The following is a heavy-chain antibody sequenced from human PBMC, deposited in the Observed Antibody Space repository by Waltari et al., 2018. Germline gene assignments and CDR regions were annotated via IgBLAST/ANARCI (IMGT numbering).Heavy chain of an antibody. V-gene: IGHV4-38-2*01. Sequence: QVQLQESGPGLVKPSATLSLTCASSGYSTSSGYYWGWIRQPPGKGLEWIGSIYHSGSTYYNPSLKSRVTISVDTSKNQFSLKLSSVTAADTAVYYCARRGASLRGYFDYWGQGTLVTVSS. J-gene: IGHJ4*02. CDR3: ARRGASLRGYFDY. D-gene: IGHD3-16*01. CDR1: GYSTSSGYY. CDR2: IYHSGST.